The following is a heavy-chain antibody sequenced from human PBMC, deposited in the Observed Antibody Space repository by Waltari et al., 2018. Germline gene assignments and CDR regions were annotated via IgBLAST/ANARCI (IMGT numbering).Heavy chain of an antibody. V-gene: IGHV3-48*01. CDR3: AKDQGGVGYYVDH. J-gene: IGHJ4*02. CDR1: GFTFTSYG. CDR2: ISGSTSGSTTFI. D-gene: IGHD1-26*01. Sequence: EVQLVESGGGFVQPGGSLRLSCAASGFTFTSYGMNWVRQAPGKVLEWVSYISGSTSGSTTFIYYADSVKGRVSIARDDAKNSLYLQMKSLRAEDTAVYYCAKDQGGVGYYVDHGGQGTLVTVSS.